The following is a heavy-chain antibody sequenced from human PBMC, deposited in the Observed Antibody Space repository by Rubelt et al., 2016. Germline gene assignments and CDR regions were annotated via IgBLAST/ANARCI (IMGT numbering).Heavy chain of an antibody. Sequence: HLQLQESGPGLLKASETLSLTCTVSGDSISSDHFWAWIRQPPGKGLEWIGNTYYGGSTFYNPSLKLRVPISLDTSKNQFSPKLYSLTAADTAGDYCATSSVGYWSGNDCKDFWGQGTLVTVSS. CDR2: TYYGGST. J-gene: IGHJ4*02. D-gene: IGHD2-15*01. CDR1: GDSISSDHF. V-gene: IGHV4-39*01. CDR3: ATSSVGYWSGNDCKDF.